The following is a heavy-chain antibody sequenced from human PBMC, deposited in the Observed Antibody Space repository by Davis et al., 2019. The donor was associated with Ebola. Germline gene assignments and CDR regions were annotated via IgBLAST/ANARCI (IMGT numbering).Heavy chain of an antibody. CDR1: GFTVSATY. J-gene: IGHJ5*02. D-gene: IGHD4-17*01. V-gene: IGHV3-66*02. CDR3: ARDNGDYVEDSWFDP. CDR2: LHSVGTT. Sequence: PGGSLRLSCAASGFTVSATYMNWVRRAPGKGLEWVSILHSVGTTYYADSVKSRFTISRDNSKNTLYLQMNNLRTEDTAVYYCARDNGDYVEDSWFDPWGQGTLVTVSS.